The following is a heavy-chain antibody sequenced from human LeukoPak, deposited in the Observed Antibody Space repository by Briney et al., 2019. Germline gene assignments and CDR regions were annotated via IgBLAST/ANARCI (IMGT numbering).Heavy chain of an antibody. J-gene: IGHJ4*02. V-gene: IGHV3-21*01. CDR2: ISSISHYI. CDR3: TRDYYDSSGLPFDY. D-gene: IGHD3-22*01. CDR1: GYSFRSHS. Sequence: KPGGSLRLSCAGSGYSFRSHSMNWVRQAPGKGLEWVSSISSISHYIYYADSVKGRFTISRDNAKNSLYLQINSLRAEDTALYYCTRDYYDSSGLPFDYWGQGTLVTVSS.